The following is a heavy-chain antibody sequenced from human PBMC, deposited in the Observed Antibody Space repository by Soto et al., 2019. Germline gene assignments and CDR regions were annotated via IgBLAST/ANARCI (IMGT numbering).Heavy chain of an antibody. CDR1: GGTFNNYA. CDR2: IIPTFGTG. Sequence: QVLLVQSGPEVKKPGSSVKVSCKASGGTFNNYAINWVRQAPGKGLEWMGGIIPTFGTGNHAQKFQGRVTIPADESKTTSYMELNSLRSEDTAIYYCASFDGTLVRGGRSSPYEMDVWGQGTTVIVSS. V-gene: IGHV1-69*01. D-gene: IGHD3-10*01. J-gene: IGHJ6*02. CDR3: ASFDGTLVRGGRSSPYEMDV.